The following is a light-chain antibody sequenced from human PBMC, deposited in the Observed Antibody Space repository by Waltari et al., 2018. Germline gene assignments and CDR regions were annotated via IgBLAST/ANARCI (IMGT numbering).Light chain of an antibody. CDR1: QTISTY. CDR3: QQSYNNPYT. J-gene: IGKJ2*01. V-gene: IGKV1-39*01. CDR2: AAS. Sequence: DIQMTQSPSSLSASVGDRVTITCRASQTISTYLNWYQQKPGKAPKLLMFAASTLQTGVPSRFSGRGSGTDFTLTISSLQPEDFATYYCQQSYNNPYTFGQGAKLEIK.